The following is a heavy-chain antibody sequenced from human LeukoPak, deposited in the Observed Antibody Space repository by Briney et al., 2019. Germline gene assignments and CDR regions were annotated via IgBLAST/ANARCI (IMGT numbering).Heavy chain of an antibody. CDR1: GFTFSSYG. V-gene: IGHV3-30*02. D-gene: IGHD3-22*01. CDR3: ARALTAYSSSWYGHYYDSSGPYFDY. CDR2: IRYDGSNK. Sequence: GGSLRLSCAASGFTFSSYGMHWVRQAPGKGLEWVAFIRYDGSNKYYADSVKGRFTISRDNSKNTVYLQMNSLRAEDTAVYYCARALTAYSSSWYGHYYDSSGPYFDYWGQGTLVTVSS. J-gene: IGHJ4*02.